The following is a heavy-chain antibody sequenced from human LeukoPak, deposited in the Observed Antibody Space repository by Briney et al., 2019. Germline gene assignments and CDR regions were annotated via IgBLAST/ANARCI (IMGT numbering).Heavy chain of an antibody. CDR1: GFAFKTYA. Sequence: GGSLRPSCAASGFAFKTYAMSWVRQAPGKGLEWVSDISASGGSTYYADSVKGRFTISRDNSKNTLYLQMNSLRAEDTAVYYCAKDRTTVVTKYNFDYWGQGTLVTVSS. V-gene: IGHV3-23*01. J-gene: IGHJ4*02. CDR2: ISASGGST. D-gene: IGHD4-23*01. CDR3: AKDRTTVVTKYNFDY.